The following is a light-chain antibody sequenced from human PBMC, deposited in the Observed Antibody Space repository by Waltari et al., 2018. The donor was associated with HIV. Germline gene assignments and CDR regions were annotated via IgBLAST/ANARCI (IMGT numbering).Light chain of an antibody. CDR3: QQYNNWPPWT. Sequence: EIVMTQSPDTLSVSPGERATLSCRASQRVSSNLAWYQQKPGQAPRLLIYGASTTATGIPARFGGSGSGTEFTLTISSLQSEDFAVYYCQQYNNWPPWTFGQGTKVEIK. CDR2: GAS. CDR1: QRVSSN. V-gene: IGKV3-15*01. J-gene: IGKJ1*01.